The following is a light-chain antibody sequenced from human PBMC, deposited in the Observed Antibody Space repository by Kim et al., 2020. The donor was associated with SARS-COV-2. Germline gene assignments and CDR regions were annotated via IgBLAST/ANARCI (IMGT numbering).Light chain of an antibody. CDR1: QGISNY. J-gene: IGKJ4*01. CDR2: AAS. CDR3: QKYNSAPLTT. Sequence: SVGDRVTITCRASQGISNYLAWYQQKPGKVPKLLIYAASTLQSGVPSRFSGSGSGTDFTLTISSLQPEDVATYYCQKYNSAPLTTFGGGTKVDIK. V-gene: IGKV1-27*01.